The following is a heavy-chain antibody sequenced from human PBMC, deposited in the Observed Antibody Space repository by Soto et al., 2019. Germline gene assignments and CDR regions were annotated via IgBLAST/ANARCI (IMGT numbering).Heavy chain of an antibody. CDR3: ASPARRATGLDA. Sequence: SETVSLTCTVPGCSISSQYWSWIRQRPGAGLEWIGYIYYSGSTNYNPSLKSRVTISVDTSKNQFSLKLSSVTAADTAVYDCASPARRATGLDAWGQGTLFTVSS. CDR2: IYYSGST. J-gene: IGHJ5*02. V-gene: IGHV4-59*08. CDR1: GCSISSQY. D-gene: IGHD2-15*01.